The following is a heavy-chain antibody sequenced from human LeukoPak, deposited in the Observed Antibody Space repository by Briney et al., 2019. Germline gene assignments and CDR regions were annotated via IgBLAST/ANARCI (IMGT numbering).Heavy chain of an antibody. Sequence: ASVKVSCKASGYTFTSYDINWVRQATGQGVEWMGWMNPNSGNTGYAQKFQGRVTMTRNTSISTAYMELSSLRSEDTAVYYCASRSYYYGSGVFRYWGQGTLVTVSS. V-gene: IGHV1-8*01. J-gene: IGHJ4*02. D-gene: IGHD3-10*01. CDR2: MNPNSGNT. CDR3: ASRSYYYGSGVFRY. CDR1: GYTFTSYD.